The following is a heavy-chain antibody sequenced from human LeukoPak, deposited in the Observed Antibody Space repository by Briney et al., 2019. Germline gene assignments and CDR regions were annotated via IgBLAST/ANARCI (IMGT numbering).Heavy chain of an antibody. V-gene: IGHV3-7*03. CDR1: GFTFSSYW. CDR2: IKKDGSET. J-gene: IGHJ4*02. Sequence: GGSLRLSCAASGFTFSSYWMGWVRQAPGKGLEWVASIKKDGSETYYVDSVKGRFTISRDNAKNSLYLQMNSLRAEDTALYYCAKDLRSTAAPSGSYGGFDYWGQGTLVTVSS. D-gene: IGHD1-26*01. CDR3: AKDLRSTAAPSGSYGGFDY.